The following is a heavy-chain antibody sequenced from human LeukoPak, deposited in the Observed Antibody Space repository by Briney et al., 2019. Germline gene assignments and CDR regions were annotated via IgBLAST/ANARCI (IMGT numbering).Heavy chain of an antibody. CDR2: IKQDGSEK. J-gene: IGHJ5*02. Sequence: GGSLRLSCAASGFTFSSYWMSWVRQAPGKGLEWVANIKQDGSEKYYVDSVKGRFTISRDNAKSSLYLQMNSLRAEDTAVYYCAGYSSSWGYNWFDPWGQGTLVTVSS. D-gene: IGHD6-13*01. V-gene: IGHV3-7*01. CDR1: GFTFSSYW. CDR3: AGYSSSWGYNWFDP.